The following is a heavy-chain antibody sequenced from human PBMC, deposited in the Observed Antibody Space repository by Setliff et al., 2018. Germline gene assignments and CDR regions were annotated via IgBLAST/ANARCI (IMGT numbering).Heavy chain of an antibody. J-gene: IGHJ4*02. V-gene: IGHV3-73*01. CDR2: IRSKADSYST. CDR1: GFTLSGSA. D-gene: IGHD6-19*01. CDR3: ATDRGWLDMFDY. Sequence: GGSLRLSCAASGFTLSGSAIYWVRQASGKGLEWVGRIRSKADSYSTAYAASVKGRFTISRDDSKNTAFLQVNSLKTEDTAVYYCATDRGWLDMFDYWGQGTQVTVSS.